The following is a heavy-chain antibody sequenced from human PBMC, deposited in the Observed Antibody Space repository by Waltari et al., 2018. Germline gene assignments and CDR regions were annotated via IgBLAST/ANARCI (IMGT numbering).Heavy chain of an antibody. J-gene: IGHJ4*02. D-gene: IGHD7-27*01. Sequence: EVQLVESGGGLVKPGGSLSLSCGASGFSLSSYSMNWVRQAPGKGLEWVSSISSSTTYIHYADSVKGRFTISRDNAKNSLYLQMNSLRVEDTAVYYCVSGGWGFYFDYWGQGTVVTVSS. CDR1: GFSLSSYS. V-gene: IGHV3-21*01. CDR3: VSGGWGFYFDY. CDR2: ISSSTTYI.